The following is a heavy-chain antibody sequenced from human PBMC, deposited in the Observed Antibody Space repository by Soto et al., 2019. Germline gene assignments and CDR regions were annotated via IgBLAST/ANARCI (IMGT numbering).Heavy chain of an antibody. D-gene: IGHD6-6*01. CDR2: IIAIFGTA. J-gene: IGHJ6*02. V-gene: IGHV1-69*01. CDR3: ARDPSSIAARRGYYYYGMDV. Sequence: QVQLVQSGAEVKKPGSSVKVSCKASGGTFSSYAISWVRQAPGQGLEWMGGIIAIFGTANYAQKFQGRVTITAEQSTSTAYMELSSLRSEDTAVYYCARDPSSIAARRGYYYYGMDVWGQGTTVTVSS. CDR1: GGTFSSYA.